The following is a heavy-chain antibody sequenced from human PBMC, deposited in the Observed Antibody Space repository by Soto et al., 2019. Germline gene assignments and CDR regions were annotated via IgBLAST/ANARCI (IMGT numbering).Heavy chain of an antibody. D-gene: IGHD2-2*01. Sequence: PGGSLRLSCAASGFTFDDYGMSWVRQAPRKGLDWVTGINWKGGSTGYADSVKGRFTISRDNSKNSLYLQMNSLRAEDTSLYHCARVVFVVVPAADYYYYMDVWGKGTTVTVSS. CDR3: ARVVFVVVPAADYYYYMDV. CDR2: INWKGGST. V-gene: IGHV3-20*01. J-gene: IGHJ6*03. CDR1: GFTFDDYG.